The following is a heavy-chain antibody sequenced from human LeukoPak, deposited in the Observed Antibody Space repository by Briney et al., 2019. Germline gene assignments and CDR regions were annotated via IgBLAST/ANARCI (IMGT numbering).Heavy chain of an antibody. CDR2: INPSGGSA. D-gene: IGHD2-2*01. V-gene: IGHV1-46*01. J-gene: IGHJ5*02. CDR1: GYTFTIYY. CDR3: VRDSSSSSLADP. Sequence: ASVRVSSKASGYTFTIYYMHWVRQAPGQGVEWMGIINPSGGSATYAQKFQGRVTMTRDTSTSTVYMDLSSLKSEDTAVYYCVRDSSSSSLADPWGQGTLVTVSS.